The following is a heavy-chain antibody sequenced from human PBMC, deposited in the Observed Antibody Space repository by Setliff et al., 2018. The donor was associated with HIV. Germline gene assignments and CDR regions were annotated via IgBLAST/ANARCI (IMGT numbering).Heavy chain of an antibody. CDR2: MNPNSGNT. D-gene: IGHD2-2*01. J-gene: IGHJ6*02. CDR1: GYTFTSYD. CDR3: ASAYCSSTGCYVRWGNGMDV. V-gene: IGHV1-8*01. Sequence: GASVKVSCKASGYTFTSYDINWVRQATGQGLEWVGWMNPNSGNTGYAQKFQGRVTITTDESTSTAYMELSSLRFEDTAMYYCASAYCSSTGCYVRWGNGMDVWGQGTTVTVSS.